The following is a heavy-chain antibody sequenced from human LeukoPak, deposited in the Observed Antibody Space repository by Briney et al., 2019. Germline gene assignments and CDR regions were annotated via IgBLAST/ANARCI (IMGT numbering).Heavy chain of an antibody. CDR2: INHSGST. Sequence: PSETLSLTCAVYGGSFSGYYWSWIRQPPGKGLEWIGEINHSGSTNYNPSLKSRVTISVDTSKNQFSLKLSSVTAADTAVYYCASRSNYFDCWGQGTLVTVSS. D-gene: IGHD3-10*01. CDR3: ASRSNYFDC. V-gene: IGHV4-34*01. CDR1: GGSFSGYY. J-gene: IGHJ4*02.